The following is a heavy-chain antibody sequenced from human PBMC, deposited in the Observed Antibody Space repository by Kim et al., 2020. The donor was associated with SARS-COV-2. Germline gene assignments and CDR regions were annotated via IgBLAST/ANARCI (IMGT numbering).Heavy chain of an antibody. CDR2: IYSGGST. J-gene: IGHJ4*02. D-gene: IGHD3-10*01. CDR3: ARRGSRWFGELSSIYYFDY. CDR1: GFTVSSNY. Sequence: GGSLRLSCAASGFTVSSNYMSWVRQAPGKGLEWVSVIYSGGSTYYADSVKGRFTISRDNSKNTLYLQMNSLRAEDTAVYYCARRGSRWFGELSSIYYFDYWGQGTLVTVSS. V-gene: IGHV3-53*01.